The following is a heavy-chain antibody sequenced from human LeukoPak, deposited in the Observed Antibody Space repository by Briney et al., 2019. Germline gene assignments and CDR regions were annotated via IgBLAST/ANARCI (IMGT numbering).Heavy chain of an antibody. J-gene: IGHJ4*02. Sequence: SETLSLTCAVYGVSFSGYYWSWIRQPPGKGLEWIGEINHSGSTNYNPSLKSRVTISVDTSKNQFSLKLSSVTAADTAVYYCARMAVADYFDYWGQGTPVTVSS. V-gene: IGHV4-34*01. D-gene: IGHD6-19*01. CDR3: ARMAVADYFDY. CDR2: INHSGST. CDR1: GVSFSGYY.